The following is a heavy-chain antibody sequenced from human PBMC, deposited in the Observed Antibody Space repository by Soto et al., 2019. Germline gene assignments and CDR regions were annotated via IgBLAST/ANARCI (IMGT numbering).Heavy chain of an antibody. J-gene: IGHJ3*02. CDR1: GLTVSSND. CDR3: ARENYYDSGGYYSRAFDI. D-gene: IGHD3-22*01. CDR2: IYSGGST. V-gene: IGHV3-53*02. Sequence: EVQLAETGGGLIQPGGSLRLSCAASGLTVSSNDMNWVRRAPGKGLDGVSAIYSGGSTYYAESVKGRFIISRDNSKNTVYLQMNSLRAEDTAVYYCARENYYDSGGYYSRAFDIWGEGTMVTVSS.